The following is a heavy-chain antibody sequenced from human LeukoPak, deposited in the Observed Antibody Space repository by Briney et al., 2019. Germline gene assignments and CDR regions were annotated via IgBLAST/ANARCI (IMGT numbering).Heavy chain of an antibody. CDR1: GFTVTGYC. D-gene: IGHD5-18*01. J-gene: IGHJ4*02. V-gene: IGHV1-2*02. CDR2: INPNSGAT. CDR3: TRGGPEGSGYSYGSHDY. Sequence: ASVKVSCKASGFTVTGYCMHWVRQAPGQGLEWMGWINPNSGATNYAQKFQGRVTMTRDTSISTVYMELSRLRSDDTAVYYCTRGGPEGSGYSYGSHDYLGQGTLVTVSS.